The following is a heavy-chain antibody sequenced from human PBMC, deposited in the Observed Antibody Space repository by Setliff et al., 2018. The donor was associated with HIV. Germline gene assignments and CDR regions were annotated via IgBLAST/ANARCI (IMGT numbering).Heavy chain of an antibody. CDR2: ISPNNGDT. CDR1: GYTFTDYF. J-gene: IGHJ3*01. Sequence: GASVKVSCKASGYTFTDYFMHWVRQAPGQGLEWMGWISPNNGDTNIPQTFQGRVIMTLDTSISTAYLEIPRLTSDDAAVYYCARPRIFDSFDVWGQGTMVTVSS. CDR3: ARPRIFDSFDV. V-gene: IGHV1-2*02.